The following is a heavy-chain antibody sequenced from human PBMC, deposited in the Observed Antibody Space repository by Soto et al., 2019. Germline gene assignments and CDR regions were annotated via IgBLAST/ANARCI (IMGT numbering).Heavy chain of an antibody. V-gene: IGHV1-18*01. J-gene: IGHJ5*02. Sequence: ASVKVSCKASGYTFTSYGISWVRQAPGQGLEWMGWISAYNGNTNYAQKLQGRVTMTTDTSTSTAYMELRSLRSDDTAVYYCARDIIRRYCSSTSCSNWFDPWGKGTLVTVPS. CDR3: ARDIIRRYCSSTSCSNWFDP. D-gene: IGHD2-2*01. CDR1: GYTFTSYG. CDR2: ISAYNGNT.